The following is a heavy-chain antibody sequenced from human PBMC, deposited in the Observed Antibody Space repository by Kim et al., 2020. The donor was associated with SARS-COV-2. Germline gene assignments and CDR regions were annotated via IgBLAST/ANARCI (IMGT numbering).Heavy chain of an antibody. Sequence: ASVKVSCKASGGTFSSYAISWVRQAPGQGLEWMGGIIPIFGTANYAQKFQGRVTITADESTSTAYMELSSLRSEDTAVYYCARGAYYDFWSGQGWFDPWGQGTLVTVSS. V-gene: IGHV1-69*13. CDR2: IIPIFGTA. CDR3: ARGAYYDFWSGQGWFDP. J-gene: IGHJ5*02. CDR1: GGTFSSYA. D-gene: IGHD3-3*01.